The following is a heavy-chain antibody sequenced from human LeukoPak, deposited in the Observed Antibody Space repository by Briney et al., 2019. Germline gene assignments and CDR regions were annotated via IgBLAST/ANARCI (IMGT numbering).Heavy chain of an antibody. CDR2: IYSGGST. D-gene: IGHD3-22*01. CDR3: ARENDYYDSGAFDI. Sequence: GGSLRLSCAASGFTVSSNYMSWVRQAPGKGLEWVSVIYSGGSTYYADSVKGRFTISRDNSKNTLYLQMNSLRAEDTAVYYCARENDYYDSGAFDIWGQGTMVTVSS. V-gene: IGHV3-53*01. J-gene: IGHJ3*02. CDR1: GFTVSSNY.